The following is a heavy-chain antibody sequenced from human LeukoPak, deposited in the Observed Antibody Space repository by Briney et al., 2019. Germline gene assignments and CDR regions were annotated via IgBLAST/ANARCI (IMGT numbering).Heavy chain of an antibody. Sequence: SETLSLTCTVSGGSISSSSYYWGWIRQPPGKGLEWIGSIYYSGSTYYNPSLKSRVTISVDTSKNQFSLKLSSVTAADTAVYYCARGVLWFGEPEYYFDYWGQGTLVTVSS. D-gene: IGHD3-10*01. CDR3: ARGVLWFGEPEYYFDY. CDR1: GGSISSSSYY. CDR2: IYYSGST. J-gene: IGHJ4*02. V-gene: IGHV4-39*07.